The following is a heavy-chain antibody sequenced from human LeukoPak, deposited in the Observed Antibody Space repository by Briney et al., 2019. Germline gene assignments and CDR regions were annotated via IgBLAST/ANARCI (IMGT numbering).Heavy chain of an antibody. D-gene: IGHD1-14*01. J-gene: IGHJ3*02. CDR2: MSPNSGNT. CDR3: ARDLREPEDAFDI. Sequence: GASVKVSCKASGYTFPNYDIHWVRQATGQGLEWMGWMSPNSGNTGYAQKLQGRVTMTTDTSTSTAYMELRSLRSDDTAVYYCARDLREPEDAFDIWGQGTMVTVSS. V-gene: IGHV1-8*01. CDR1: GYTFPNYD.